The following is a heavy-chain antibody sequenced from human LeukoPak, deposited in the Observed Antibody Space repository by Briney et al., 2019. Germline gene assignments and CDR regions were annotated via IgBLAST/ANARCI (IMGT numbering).Heavy chain of an antibody. J-gene: IGHJ4*02. D-gene: IGHD5-18*01. V-gene: IGHV3-30-3*01. CDR3: ASPGDTAMAVFDY. Sequence: GGSLRLSCAASGFTFSSYAMHWVRQAPGKGLEWVAVISYDGSNKYYADSVKGRFTISRDNSKNTLYLQMNSLRAEDTAVYYCASPGDTAMAVFDYRGQGTLVTVSS. CDR1: GFTFSSYA. CDR2: ISYDGSNK.